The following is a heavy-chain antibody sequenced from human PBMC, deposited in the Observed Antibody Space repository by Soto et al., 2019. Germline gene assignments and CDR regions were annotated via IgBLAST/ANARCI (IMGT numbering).Heavy chain of an antibody. CDR3: ARGATEYYDFWSGYYSNAFDI. CDR2: INHSGSS. Sequence: QVQLQQWGAGLLKLSETLSLTCAVYGGSFSGYYWSWIRQPPGKGLEWIGEINHSGSSNYNPSLTRRVTISVDTSKNQFSLKLSSVTAADTAVYYCARGATEYYDFWSGYYSNAFDIWGQGTMVTVSS. J-gene: IGHJ3*02. D-gene: IGHD3-3*01. V-gene: IGHV4-34*01. CDR1: GGSFSGYY.